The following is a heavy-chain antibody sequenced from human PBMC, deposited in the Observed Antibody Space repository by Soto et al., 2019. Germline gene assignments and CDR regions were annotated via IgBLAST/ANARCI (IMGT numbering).Heavy chain of an antibody. J-gene: IGHJ5*01. Sequence: EVQLVETGGGLIQPGGSLRLSCAASGFTVSSNYMSWVRQAPGKGLECVSVIYSGGNTYYADSVKGRFTISRDNSKNTLYLQMNSLRAEDTAVYYCAARYSSGWMDSWGQGTLVTVS. CDR3: AARYSSGWMDS. CDR1: GFTVSSNY. V-gene: IGHV3-53*02. D-gene: IGHD6-19*01. CDR2: IYSGGNT.